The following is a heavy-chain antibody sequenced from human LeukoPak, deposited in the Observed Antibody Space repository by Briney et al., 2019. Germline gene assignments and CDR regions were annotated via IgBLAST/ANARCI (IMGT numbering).Heavy chain of an antibody. D-gene: IGHD3-9*01. J-gene: IGHJ4*02. CDR1: GFTFSSCS. Sequence: KPGGSLRLSCAASGFTFSSCSMNWVRQTPGKGLEWVSSISSSSSYIYYADSVKSRFTISRDNAKNSLYLQMNSLRAEDTAVYYCARGFRYFDWLLFDYWGQGTLVTVSS. CDR3: ARGFRYFDWLLFDY. V-gene: IGHV3-21*01. CDR2: ISSSSSYI.